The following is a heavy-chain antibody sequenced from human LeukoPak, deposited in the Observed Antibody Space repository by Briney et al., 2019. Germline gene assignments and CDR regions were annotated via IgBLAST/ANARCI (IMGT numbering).Heavy chain of an antibody. CDR2: IKYDGSEK. Sequence: GGSLRLSCVDFGFTFGTYWMTWLRQAPGKGLEWVANIKYDGSEKYYVDSVKGRFTISRDDAKKSLYLQMKSLRAEDTAVYYCSRDVGLNGYDLLDSWGQGTLVTVSS. D-gene: IGHD5-12*01. V-gene: IGHV3-7*01. CDR3: SRDVGLNGYDLLDS. J-gene: IGHJ4*02. CDR1: GFTFGTYW.